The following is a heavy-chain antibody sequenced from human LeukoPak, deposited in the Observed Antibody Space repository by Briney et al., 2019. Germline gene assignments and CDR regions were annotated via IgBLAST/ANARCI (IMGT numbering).Heavy chain of an antibody. CDR2: IGVSGGST. J-gene: IGHJ4*02. Sequence: GGSLRLSCAASGFTFSSYAMSWVRQAPGKGLEWVSTIGVSGGSTNSADSVKGRFTISRDNPKNTPYLQMNSLTAEDTAVYYCAREDWKFDYWGQGTLVTVSS. CDR1: GFTFSSYA. V-gene: IGHV3-23*01. CDR3: AREDWKFDY. D-gene: IGHD1-1*01.